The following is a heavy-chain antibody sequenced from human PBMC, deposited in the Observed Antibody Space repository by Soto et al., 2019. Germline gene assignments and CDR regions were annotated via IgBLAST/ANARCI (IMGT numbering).Heavy chain of an antibody. CDR2: INHSGST. CDR3: ARVRYDSNY. Sequence: PSETLSLTCAVYGGSFSGYYWSWIRQPPGKGLEWIGEINHSGSTNYNPSLKSRVTISVDTSKNQFSLKLSSVTAADTAVYYCARVRYDSNYWGQGTLVTVSS. J-gene: IGHJ4*02. CDR1: GGSFSGYY. D-gene: IGHD5-12*01. V-gene: IGHV4-34*01.